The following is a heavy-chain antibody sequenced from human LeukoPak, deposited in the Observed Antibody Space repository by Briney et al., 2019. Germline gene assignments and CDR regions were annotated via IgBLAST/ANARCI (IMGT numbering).Heavy chain of an antibody. J-gene: IGHJ4*02. CDR3: AKIMPNMITFGGGIGAVDY. CDR1: GFTFSSYA. CDR2: ISGSGGST. Sequence: AGGSLRLSCAASGFTFSSYAMSWVRQAPGKGLEWVSAISGSGGSTYYADSVKGRFTISRDNSKNTLYLEKNSLRAEDTAVYYCAKIMPNMITFGGGIGAVDYWGQGTLVTVSS. D-gene: IGHD3-16*01. V-gene: IGHV3-23*01.